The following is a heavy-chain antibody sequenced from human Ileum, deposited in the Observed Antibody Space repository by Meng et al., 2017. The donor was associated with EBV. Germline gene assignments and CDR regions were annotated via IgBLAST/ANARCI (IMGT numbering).Heavy chain of an antibody. V-gene: IGHV6-1*01. CDR1: GDSVSSDKTA. J-gene: IGHJ5*02. CDR3: ATSRIAKFDR. CDR2: TYRRSRWYY. Sequence: QSQLQESGPGLVQPSQSLSPSCVISGDSVSSDKTAWNWIRQSPSRGLEWLGRTYRRSRWYYDYALSVKSRINISPDTSKNQVSLQLNSVTDEDTGIYYCATSRIAKFDRWGQGTLVTVSS.